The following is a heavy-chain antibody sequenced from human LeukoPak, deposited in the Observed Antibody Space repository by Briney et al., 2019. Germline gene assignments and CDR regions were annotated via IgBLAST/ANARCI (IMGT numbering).Heavy chain of an antibody. D-gene: IGHD1-26*01. V-gene: IGHV3-23*01. J-gene: IGHJ3*02. CDR1: GFTFSSYA. CDR2: IRGSGGST. CDR3: ATDSDLAFDI. Sequence: GGSLRLSCAASGFTFSSYAMTWVRQAPGKGLEWVSTIRGSGGSTYYADSVKGRFTISRDNSKNTLYLQMNSLRADDTAVYYCATDSDLAFDIWGQGTMVTVSS.